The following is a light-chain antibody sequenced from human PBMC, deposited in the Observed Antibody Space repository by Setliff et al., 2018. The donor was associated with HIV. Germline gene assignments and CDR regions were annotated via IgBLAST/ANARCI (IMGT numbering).Light chain of an antibody. CDR1: SSDVGSYNL. J-gene: IGLJ1*01. Sequence: QSALAQPASVSGSPGQSITISCTGTSSDVGSYNLVSWYQHHPGKAPKLMIYEVRKWPSGVSNRFSGSKSGNTASLTISGLQAEDEADYYCCSYAGSSTYVFGIGTKVTVL. CDR3: CSYAGSSTYV. V-gene: IGLV2-23*02. CDR2: EVR.